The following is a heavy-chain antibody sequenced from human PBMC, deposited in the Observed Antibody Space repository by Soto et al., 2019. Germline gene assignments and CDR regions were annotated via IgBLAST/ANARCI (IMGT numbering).Heavy chain of an antibody. J-gene: IGHJ5*02. CDR3: ARPKRFDP. CDR1: GGSLSGYY. CDR2: INHSGNT. V-gene: IGHV4-34*01. Sequence: QVQLQQWGAGLLKPSETLSLTCAVYGGSLSGYYWSWIRQPPGKGLEWIGQINHSGNTNYNPSLKSRVTISVDTSKNQFSLKLSSVTAADTAVYYGARPKRFDPWGQGTLVTVSS.